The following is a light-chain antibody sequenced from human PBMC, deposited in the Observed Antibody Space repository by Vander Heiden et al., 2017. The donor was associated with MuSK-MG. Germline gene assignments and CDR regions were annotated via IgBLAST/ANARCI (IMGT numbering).Light chain of an antibody. J-gene: IGKJ4*01. CDR1: QSLLRSSGYTF. V-gene: IGKV2-28*01. Sequence: DIVLTQSPLSRPVTPGEPASIACRSSQSLLRSSGYTFLDWYVQKPGQPPQLLIYSASIRASGVPDRFSGSGSGTDFTLKISRVEAEDVGVYYCRQVLQGLSFGGGTKVEIK. CDR2: SAS. CDR3: RQVLQGLS.